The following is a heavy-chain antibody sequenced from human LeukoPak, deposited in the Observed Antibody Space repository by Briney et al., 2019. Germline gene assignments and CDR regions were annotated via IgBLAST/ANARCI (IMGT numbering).Heavy chain of an antibody. J-gene: IGHJ6*03. D-gene: IGHD3-16*02. CDR3: ARVIVANYYYYMDV. CDR1: GFTFSSYS. Sequence: GGSLRLSCAASGFTFSSYSMNWVRQAPGKGLEWVSSISSSSSYIYYADSVKGRFTISRDNAKNSLYLQMNSLRAEDTAVYYRARVIVANYYYYMDVWGKGTTVTVSS. CDR2: ISSSSSYI. V-gene: IGHV3-21*01.